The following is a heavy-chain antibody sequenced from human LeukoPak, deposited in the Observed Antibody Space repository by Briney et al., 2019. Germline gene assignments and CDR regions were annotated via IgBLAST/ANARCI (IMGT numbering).Heavy chain of an antibody. Sequence: GGSLRLSCAASGFTFSSYAMSWVRRAPGKGLEWVSAISGSGGSTYYADSVKGRFTISRDNSKNTLYLQMNSLRAEDTAVYYCAKDSRPYSSGWSYYFDYWGQGTLVTVSS. D-gene: IGHD6-19*01. CDR2: ISGSGGST. V-gene: IGHV3-23*01. CDR1: GFTFSSYA. CDR3: AKDSRPYSSGWSYYFDY. J-gene: IGHJ4*02.